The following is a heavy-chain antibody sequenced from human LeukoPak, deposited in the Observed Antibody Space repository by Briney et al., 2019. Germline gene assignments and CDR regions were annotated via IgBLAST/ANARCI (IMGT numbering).Heavy chain of an antibody. V-gene: IGHV1-18*01. J-gene: IGHJ5*02. CDR2: ISAYNGNT. D-gene: IGHD3-10*01. CDR1: GYTFTSYA. CDR3: ARVDGVLLWFGESPVDP. Sequence: GASVKVSCKASGYTFTSYAMNWVRQAPGQGLEWMGWISAYNGNTNYAQKLQGRVTMTTDISTSTAYMELRSLRSDDTAVYYCARVDGVLLWFGESPVDPWGQGTLVTVSS.